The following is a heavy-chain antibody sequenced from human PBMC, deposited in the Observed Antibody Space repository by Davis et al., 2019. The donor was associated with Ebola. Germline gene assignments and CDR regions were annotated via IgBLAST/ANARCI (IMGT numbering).Heavy chain of an antibody. D-gene: IGHD6-13*01. CDR1: GFTFSSYS. CDR2: ISSSSTI. CDR3: ARGAETGIAAHIRLDY. Sequence: GESLKISCAASGFTFSSYSMNWVRQAPGKGLEWVSYISSSSTIYYADSVKGRFTISRDNAKNSLYLQMNSLRAEDTAVYYCARGAETGIAAHIRLDYWGQGTLVTVSS. J-gene: IGHJ4*02. V-gene: IGHV3-48*04.